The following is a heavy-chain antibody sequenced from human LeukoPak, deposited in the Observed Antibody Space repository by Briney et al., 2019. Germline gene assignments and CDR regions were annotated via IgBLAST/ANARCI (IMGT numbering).Heavy chain of an antibody. J-gene: IGHJ6*03. Sequence: SETLSLTCTVSGGSISSYYWSWMRQPPGKGLEWIGYIYSSGSTNYNPSLKSRVTISVDTSKNQFSLKLSSVTAADTAVYYCARVLVDGYYYYMDVWGKGTTVTVSS. CDR1: GGSISSYY. D-gene: IGHD2-8*02. CDR2: IYSSGST. V-gene: IGHV4-4*09. CDR3: ARVLVDGYYYYMDV.